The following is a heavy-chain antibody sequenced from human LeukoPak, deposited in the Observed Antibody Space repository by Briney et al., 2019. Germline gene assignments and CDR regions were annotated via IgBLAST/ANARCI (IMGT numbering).Heavy chain of an antibody. Sequence: SETLSLTCTVSGGSISSYYWSWMRQPPGKGLEWIGYIYYSGSTNYNPSLKSRVTISVDTSKNQFSLKLSSVTAADTAVYYCARRKNYDILTGAFDYWGQGTLVTVSS. CDR1: GGSISSYY. CDR3: ARRKNYDILTGAFDY. D-gene: IGHD3-9*01. V-gene: IGHV4-59*08. J-gene: IGHJ4*02. CDR2: IYYSGST.